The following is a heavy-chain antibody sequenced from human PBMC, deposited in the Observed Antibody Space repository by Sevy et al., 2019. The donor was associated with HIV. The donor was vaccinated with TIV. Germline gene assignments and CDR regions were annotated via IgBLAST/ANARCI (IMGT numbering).Heavy chain of an antibody. CDR3: ARVGIGAGGGGFGAFDM. CDR1: GFSFSDYY. CDR2: ISGSTNAI. V-gene: IGHV3-11*01. D-gene: IGHD6-13*01. J-gene: IGHJ3*02. Sequence: GGSLRLSCAASGFSFSDYYMTWIRQAPGKGLEWVSYISGSTNAIYYADSVKGRFIIARDKTKKSRYLQMNTLRAEDTAVYYCARVGIGAGGGGFGAFDMWGQGTMVTVSS.